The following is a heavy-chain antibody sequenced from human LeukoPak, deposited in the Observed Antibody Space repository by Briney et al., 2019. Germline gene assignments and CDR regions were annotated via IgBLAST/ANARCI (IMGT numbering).Heavy chain of an antibody. D-gene: IGHD4-23*01. CDR1: GFTFSSYW. Sequence: PGGSLRLSCAASGFTFSSYWMHWVRQAPGKGLVWVSRINSDGSSTSYADSVKGRFTISRDNAKNTLYLQMNSLRAEDTAVYYCARRWSMGGWFDPWGQGTLVTVSS. J-gene: IGHJ5*02. CDR3: ARRWSMGGWFDP. CDR2: INSDGSST. V-gene: IGHV3-74*01.